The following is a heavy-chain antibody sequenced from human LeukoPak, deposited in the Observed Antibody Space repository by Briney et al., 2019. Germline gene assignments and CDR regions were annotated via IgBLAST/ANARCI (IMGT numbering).Heavy chain of an antibody. D-gene: IGHD3-10*01. Sequence: SETLSLTCAVYGGSFSGYYWSWIRQPPGKGLKWIGEINHSGSTNYNPSLKSRVTISVDTSKNQFSLKLSSVTAADTAVYYCASLSRVRGVISPTRTDYWGQGTLVTVSS. CDR2: INHSGST. J-gene: IGHJ4*02. CDR1: GGSFSGYY. CDR3: ASLSRVRGVISPTRTDY. V-gene: IGHV4-34*01.